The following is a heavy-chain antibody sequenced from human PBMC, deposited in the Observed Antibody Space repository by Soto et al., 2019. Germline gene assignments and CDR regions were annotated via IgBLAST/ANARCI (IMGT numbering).Heavy chain of an antibody. D-gene: IGHD5-12*01. V-gene: IGHV1-69*01. CDR2: IIPIFGTA. CDR1: GGTFSSYA. J-gene: IGHJ4*02. CDR3: ARVGRDGYNLGELLYYFVY. Sequence: QVQLVQSGAEVKKPGSSVKVSCKASGGTFSSYAISWVRQAPGQGLEWMGGIIPIFGTANYAQKFQGRVTITADESTITAYMELSSLISEDTAVYYCARVGRDGYNLGELLYYFVYWVQGTLVTVSS.